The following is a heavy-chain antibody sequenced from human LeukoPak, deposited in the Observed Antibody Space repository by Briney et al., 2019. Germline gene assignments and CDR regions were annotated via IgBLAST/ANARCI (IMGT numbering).Heavy chain of an antibody. Sequence: PSETLSLTCAVSGYSISSGYYWGWIRQPPGKGLEWTGSIYHSGSTYYNPSLKSRVTISVDTSKNQFSLKLSSVTAADTAVYYCARRRAMGYFDYWGQGTLVTVSS. CDR1: GYSISSGYY. D-gene: IGHD5-18*01. J-gene: IGHJ4*02. CDR3: ARRRAMGYFDY. V-gene: IGHV4-38-2*01. CDR2: IYHSGST.